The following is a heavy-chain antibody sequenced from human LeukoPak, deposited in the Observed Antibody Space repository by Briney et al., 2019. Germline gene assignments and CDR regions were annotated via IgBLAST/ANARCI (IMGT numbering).Heavy chain of an antibody. D-gene: IGHD2-15*01. CDR2: VYYSGST. V-gene: IGHV4-39*07. CDR1: GGSVSISSYY. CDR3: ARLVAPLGLDAFDI. Sequence: PSETLSLTCTVSGGSVSISSYYWGWIRQPPGKGLEWIRSVYYSGSTYYNPSLKSRVTISVDTSKNQFSLKLSSVTAADTAVYYCARLVAPLGLDAFDIWGQGTMVTVSS. J-gene: IGHJ3*02.